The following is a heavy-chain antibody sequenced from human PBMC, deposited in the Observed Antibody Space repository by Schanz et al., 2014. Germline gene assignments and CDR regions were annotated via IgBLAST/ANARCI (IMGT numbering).Heavy chain of an antibody. CDR1: GFSFSSYA. V-gene: IGHV3-23*01. CDR3: AKDAENTAMITDYFDY. CDR2: ISGRDGST. D-gene: IGHD5-18*01. Sequence: EVQLLESGGGLVQPGGSLRLSCAASGFSFSSYAMTWVRQAPGMGLEWVSAISGRDGSTYYADSVRGRFTISRDNSKNTRYLQMNSLRAEDTAVYYCAKDAENTAMITDYFDYWGQGTLVTVSS. J-gene: IGHJ4*02.